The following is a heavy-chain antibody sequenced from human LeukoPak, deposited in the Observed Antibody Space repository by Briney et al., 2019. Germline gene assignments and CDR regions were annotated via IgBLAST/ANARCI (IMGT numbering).Heavy chain of an antibody. D-gene: IGHD3-9*01. J-gene: IGHJ4*02. Sequence: SVKVSCKASGGTFSSYAISWVRQAPGQGLEWMGGIIPIFGTANYAQKFQGRVTITADESTSTAYMELSSLRSEDTAVYYCASTEAVLRYFDWLLPFDYWVQGTLVTVSS. V-gene: IGHV1-69*01. CDR2: IIPIFGTA. CDR1: GGTFSSYA. CDR3: ASTEAVLRYFDWLLPFDY.